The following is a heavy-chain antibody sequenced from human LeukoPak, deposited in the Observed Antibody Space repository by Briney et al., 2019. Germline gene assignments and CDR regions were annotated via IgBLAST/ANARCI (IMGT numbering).Heavy chain of an antibody. CDR3: ARFYGGKKEYPYYYYYMDV. CDR1: GGTFSSYA. D-gene: IGHD4-23*01. CDR2: IIPIFGTA. Sequence: ASVKVSCKASGGTFSSYAISWVRQAPGQGLEWMGGIIPIFGTANYAQKFQGRVTITADESTSTAYMELSSLRSEDTAVYYCARFYGGKKEYPYYYYYMDVWGKGTTVTVSS. V-gene: IGHV1-69*13. J-gene: IGHJ6*03.